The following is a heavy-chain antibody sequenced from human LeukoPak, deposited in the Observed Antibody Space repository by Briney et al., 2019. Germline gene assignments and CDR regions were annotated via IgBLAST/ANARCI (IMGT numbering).Heavy chain of an antibody. J-gene: IGHJ4*02. CDR1: GYSISSGYY. CDR3: ARQNEWAFDY. CDR2: IYHSGST. D-gene: IGHD1-1*01. V-gene: IGHV4-38-2*02. Sequence: SETLSLTCTVSGYSISSGYYWGWIRQPPGKGLEWIGSIYHSGSTYYNPSLKSRVTISVDTSKNQFSLKLSSVTAADTAVYYCARQNEWAFDYWGQGTLVTVSS.